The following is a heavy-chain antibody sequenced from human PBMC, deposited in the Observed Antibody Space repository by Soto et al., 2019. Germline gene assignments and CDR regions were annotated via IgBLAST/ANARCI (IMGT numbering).Heavy chain of an antibody. V-gene: IGHV4-30-2*01. Sequence: QLQLQESGSGLVKPSQTLSLTCAVSGGSISSGGYSWSWIRQPPGKGLEWIGYLYHSGSTYYNPSLKNRATTAVVGYKNHFSLTLSSVTAADTAVYYCARDPGRWGQGTLVTVSS. CDR3: ARDPGR. CDR1: GGSISSGGYS. CDR2: LYHSGST. J-gene: IGHJ4*02.